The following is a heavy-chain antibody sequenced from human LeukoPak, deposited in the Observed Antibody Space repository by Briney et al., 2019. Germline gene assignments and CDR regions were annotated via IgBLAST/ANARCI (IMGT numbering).Heavy chain of an antibody. CDR1: GGSISSYY. J-gene: IGHJ5*02. V-gene: IGHV4-4*07. D-gene: IGHD2-15*01. Sequence: PSETLSLTCTVSGGSISSYYWSWIRQPAGKGLEWIGRIYTSGSTNYNPSLKSRVTMSVDTSKNQFSLKLSSVTAADTAVYYCARDYCSGGSCWFDPWGQGTLLTVSS. CDR3: ARDYCSGGSCWFDP. CDR2: IYTSGST.